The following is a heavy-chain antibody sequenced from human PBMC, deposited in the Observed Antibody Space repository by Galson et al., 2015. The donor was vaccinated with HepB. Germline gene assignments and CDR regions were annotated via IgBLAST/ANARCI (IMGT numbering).Heavy chain of an antibody. V-gene: IGHV3-33*08. Sequence: SLRLSCAASGFTFSSYGMHWVRQAPGKGLEWVAVIWYDGSNKYYADSVKGRFTISRDNSKNTLYLQMNSLRAEDTAVYYCARDPRFQGIAVAGFDYWGQGTLVTVSS. J-gene: IGHJ4*02. CDR3: ARDPRFQGIAVAGFDY. CDR1: GFTFSSYG. D-gene: IGHD6-19*01. CDR2: IWYDGSNK.